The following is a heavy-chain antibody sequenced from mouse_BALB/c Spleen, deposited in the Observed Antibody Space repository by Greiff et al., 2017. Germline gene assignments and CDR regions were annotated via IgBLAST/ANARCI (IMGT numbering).Heavy chain of an antibody. D-gene: IGHD2-14*01. J-gene: IGHJ4*01. CDR1: GYAFSSYW. Sequence: VQLQQSGAELVRPGSSVTISCKASGYAFSSYWMNWVKQRPGQGLEWIGQIYPGDGDTNYNGKFKGKATLTADKSSSTAYMQLSSLTSEDSAVYCCARGRYDHYNAMDYGGQGTSVTVAA. CDR3: ARGRYDHYNAMDY. V-gene: IGHV1-80*01. CDR2: IYPGDGDT.